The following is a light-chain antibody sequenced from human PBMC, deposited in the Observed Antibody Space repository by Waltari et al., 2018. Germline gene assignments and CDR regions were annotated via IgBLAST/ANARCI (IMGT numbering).Light chain of an antibody. CDR2: GAS. V-gene: IGKV3-15*01. CDR1: QSVGSN. CDR3: QQYNKWPIS. J-gene: IGKJ5*01. Sequence: EIVVTQSPATLSLSPGERATISCRASQSVGSNLAWYQQKPGQAPRLLIYGASARATGIPARFSGSGSGIEFTLTISSLQSEDSAVYYCQQYNKWPISFGEGTRVE.